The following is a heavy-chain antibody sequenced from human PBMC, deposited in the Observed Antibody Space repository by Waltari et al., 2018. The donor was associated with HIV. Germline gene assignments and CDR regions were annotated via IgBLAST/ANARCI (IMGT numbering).Heavy chain of an antibody. J-gene: IGHJ6*02. CDR3: ARGSWGSGMDV. V-gene: IGHV4-34*01. D-gene: IGHD7-27*01. CDR2: INHSGSI. CDR1: DGSFSGYY. Sequence: QVRLQQWGAGLLKPSETLSLTCAVYDGSFSGYYWSWIRQPPGKGLECIGEINHSGSINYNPSLKSRVIISLDRYKNQFSLKLTSVTAADTALYYCARGSWGSGMDVWGPGTTVIVSS.